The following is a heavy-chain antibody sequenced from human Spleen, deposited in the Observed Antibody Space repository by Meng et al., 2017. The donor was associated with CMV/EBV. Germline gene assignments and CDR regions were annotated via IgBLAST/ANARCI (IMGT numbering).Heavy chain of an antibody. Sequence: SGFTFDDYSMSWVRQPPGKGLEWVSGINWNGGSTFYADSMRGRFTISRDNAKNSLYLQMNSVRAEDTALYYCAREPRSSGSYYFDYWGQGTLVTVSS. CDR1: GFTFDDYS. J-gene: IGHJ4*02. V-gene: IGHV3-20*03. CDR2: INWNGGST. D-gene: IGHD3-22*01. CDR3: AREPRSSGSYYFDY.